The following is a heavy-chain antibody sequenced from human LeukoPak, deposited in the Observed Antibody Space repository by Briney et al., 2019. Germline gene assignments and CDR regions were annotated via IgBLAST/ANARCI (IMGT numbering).Heavy chain of an antibody. Sequence: ASVKVSCKASGYTFTSYDINWVRQATGQGLEWMGWMNPNSGNTGYAQKFQGRVTMTRNTSISTAYMELSSLRSEDTAVYYCARDLALIAAAGTNWFDPWGQGTLVTVSS. CDR1: GYTFTSYD. CDR3: ARDLALIAAAGTNWFDP. CDR2: MNPNSGNT. V-gene: IGHV1-8*01. D-gene: IGHD6-13*01. J-gene: IGHJ5*02.